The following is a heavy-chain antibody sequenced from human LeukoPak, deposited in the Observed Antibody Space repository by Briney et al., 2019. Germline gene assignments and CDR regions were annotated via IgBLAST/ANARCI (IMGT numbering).Heavy chain of an antibody. J-gene: IGHJ4*02. CDR1: GFTFSTYN. CDR2: ISSGSGYI. CDR3: AREGGGIDY. V-gene: IGHV3-21*01. Sequence: GGSLRLSCAASGFTFSTYNMNWVRQAPGKGLEWVSSISSGSGYIYYADSVKGRFIISRDNAKNSLYLQMSSLRAEDTAVYYCAREGGGIDYWDQGTLVTVSS. D-gene: IGHD1-1*01.